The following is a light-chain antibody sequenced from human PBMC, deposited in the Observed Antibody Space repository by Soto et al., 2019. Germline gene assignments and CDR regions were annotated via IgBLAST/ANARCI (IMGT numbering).Light chain of an antibody. CDR1: ESDGNN. CDR3: QQNDNWPRT. Sequence: EIVMTQSPATLSVSPGARVTPSCGARESDGNNLAWYQQKPGQAPRLLIHGASTRATGIPARFSGSGSGTEFTLTISSLQSEDFAVYYCQQNDNWPRTFGQGTKVEIK. J-gene: IGKJ1*01. CDR2: GAS. V-gene: IGKV3-15*01.